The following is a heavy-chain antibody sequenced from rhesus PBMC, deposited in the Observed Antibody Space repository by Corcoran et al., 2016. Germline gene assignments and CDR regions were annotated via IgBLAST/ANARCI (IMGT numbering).Heavy chain of an antibody. Sequence: QVQLQESGPGLVKPSETLSLTCAVSGGSISGYYWTWIRQPPVKGPEWIGYIGGRSGSTHYNPSLKSRVTISTDTSKNQFSLKLSSVTAADTAVYYCARSSRSCSYGLDSWGQGVVVTVSS. CDR1: GGSISGYY. J-gene: IGHJ6*01. CDR2: IGGRSGST. CDR3: ARSSRSCSYGLDS. D-gene: IGHD6-13*01. V-gene: IGHV4-165*02.